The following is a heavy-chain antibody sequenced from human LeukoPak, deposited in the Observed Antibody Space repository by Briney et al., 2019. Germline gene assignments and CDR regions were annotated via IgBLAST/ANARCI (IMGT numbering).Heavy chain of an antibody. CDR1: DYTFTSYG. D-gene: IGHD6-13*01. CDR3: ARGGPFSIAAARVYYFDY. CDR2: ISPYSDNT. J-gene: IGHJ4*02. V-gene: IGHV1-18*01. Sequence: GASVKVSCKASDYTFTSYGISWVRQAPGQGLEWMGWISPYSDNTNYAHNLQGRVTMTTDTSTSTAYMELRSLTSDGTAMYYCARGGPFSIAAARVYYFDYWGQGTLVTVSS.